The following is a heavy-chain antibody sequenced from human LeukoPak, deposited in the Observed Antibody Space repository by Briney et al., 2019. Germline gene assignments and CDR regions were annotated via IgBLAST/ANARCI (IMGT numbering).Heavy chain of an antibody. V-gene: IGHV5-51*01. D-gene: IGHD3-22*01. J-gene: IGHJ5*02. CDR2: IYYDDSET. CDR1: GYSFTNYW. CDR3: ARYSSGSAGAYWFDP. Sequence: GESLKISCKGGGYSFTNYWIVWVRQMPGKGLEWMGVIYYDDSETQYSPSFQGQVTISVDKSINTVYLQWSALKASDSAMYYCARYSSGSAGAYWFDPWGQGTLVTVSS.